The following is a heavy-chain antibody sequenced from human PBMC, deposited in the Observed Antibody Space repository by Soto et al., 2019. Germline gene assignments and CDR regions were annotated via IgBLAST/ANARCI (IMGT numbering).Heavy chain of an antibody. CDR1: GYSFTSYW. CDR2: IYPGDSDT. V-gene: IGHV5-51*01. CDR3: ARSIFGVVINPEAFDI. J-gene: IGHJ3*02. D-gene: IGHD3-3*01. Sequence: PGESLKISCKGSGYSFTSYWIGWVRQMPGKGLEWMGIIYPGDSDTRYSPSFQGQVTISADKSISTAYLQWSGLKASDTAMYYCARSIFGVVINPEAFDIWGQGTMVTVSS.